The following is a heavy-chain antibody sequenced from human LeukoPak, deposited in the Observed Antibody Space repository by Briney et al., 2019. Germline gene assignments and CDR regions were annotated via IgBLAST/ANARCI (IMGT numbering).Heavy chain of an antibody. V-gene: IGHV4-59*01. CDR2: IYYSGST. CDR1: GGSISSYY. J-gene: IGHJ3*02. CDR3: ARDRGLLDAFDI. D-gene: IGHD3-10*01. Sequence: PSETLSLTCTVSGGSISSYYWRWIRQPPGKGLEWIGYIYYSGSTNYNPSLKSQVTISVDTSKNQFSLKLSSVTAADTAVYYCARDRGLLDAFDIWSQGTMVTVSS.